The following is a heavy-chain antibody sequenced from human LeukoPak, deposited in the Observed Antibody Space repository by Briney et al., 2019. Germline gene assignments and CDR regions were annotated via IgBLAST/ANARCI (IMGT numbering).Heavy chain of an antibody. CDR3: ASQLSYSSSWYSFDY. V-gene: IGHV1-46*01. J-gene: IGHJ4*02. CDR1: GYTFTSCY. D-gene: IGHD6-13*01. CDR2: INPSGGST. Sequence: ASVKVSCKASGYTFTSCYMHWVRQAPGQGLEWMGIINPSGGSTSYAQKFQGRVTMTRDTSTSTVYMELSSLRSEDTAVYYCASQLSYSSSWYSFDYWGQGTLVTVSS.